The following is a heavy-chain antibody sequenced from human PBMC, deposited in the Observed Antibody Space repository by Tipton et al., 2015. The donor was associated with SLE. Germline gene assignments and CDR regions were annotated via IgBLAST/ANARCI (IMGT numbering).Heavy chain of an antibody. CDR2: IYYSGST. CDR3: ASLRLNRSGWYGFDY. D-gene: IGHD6-19*01. V-gene: IGHV4-59*08. Sequence: TLSLTCTVSGGSISSYYWSWIRQPPGKGLEWIGYIYYSGSTNYNPSLKSRVTISVDTSKNQFSLKLSSVTAADTAVYYCASLRLNRSGWYGFDYWGQGTLVTVSS. J-gene: IGHJ4*02. CDR1: GGSISSYY.